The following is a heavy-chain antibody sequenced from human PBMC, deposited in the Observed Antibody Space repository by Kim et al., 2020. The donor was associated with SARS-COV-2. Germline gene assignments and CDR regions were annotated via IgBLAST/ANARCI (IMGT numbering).Heavy chain of an antibody. CDR3: ARDNPHRFWSGYSGVFDY. V-gene: IGHV3-11*06. J-gene: IGHJ4*02. D-gene: IGHD3-3*01. Sequence: KGRFTISRDNAKNSLYLQMNSLRAEDTAVYYCARDNPHRFWSGYSGVFDYWGQGTLVTVSS.